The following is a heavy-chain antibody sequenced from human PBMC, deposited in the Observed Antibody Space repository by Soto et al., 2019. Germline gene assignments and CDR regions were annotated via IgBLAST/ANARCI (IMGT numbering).Heavy chain of an antibody. Sequence: SETLSLTCTVSGDSISSSSYYWGWIRQPPGKGLEWIGSIYYSGSTYYNPSLKSRVTISGDTSKNQFSLKLTSATAADTAVYYCARDKITGLFDYWGQGTLVTVSS. J-gene: IGHJ4*02. V-gene: IGHV4-39*02. CDR1: GDSISSSSYY. CDR2: IYYSGST. CDR3: ARDKITGLFDY. D-gene: IGHD2-8*02.